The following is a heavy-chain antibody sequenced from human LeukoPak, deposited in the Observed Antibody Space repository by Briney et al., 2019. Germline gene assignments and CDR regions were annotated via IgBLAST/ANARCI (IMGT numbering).Heavy chain of an antibody. V-gene: IGHV1-46*01. Sequence: ASVKVSCKASGHTFTNYYMHWVRQAPGQGLEWMGIINPSGGSTSYAQKFQGRLIMTRDTSTSTVYMELSSLRSEDTAVYYCARATWYGGNPSGAFDIWGQGTMVTVSS. CDR3: ARATWYGGNPSGAFDI. CDR2: INPSGGST. D-gene: IGHD4/OR15-4a*01. CDR1: GHTFTNYY. J-gene: IGHJ3*02.